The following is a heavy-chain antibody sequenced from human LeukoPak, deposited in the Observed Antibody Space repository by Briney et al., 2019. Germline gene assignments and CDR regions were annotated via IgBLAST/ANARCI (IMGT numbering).Heavy chain of an antibody. CDR1: GGSMNSYF. D-gene: IGHD6-19*01. CDR2: IYYSGNT. J-gene: IGHJ3*02. V-gene: IGHV4-59*01. CDR3: ARSSIAVAHDAFDI. Sequence: PLQTLSLTCTVSGGSMNSYFWNWIRQPPGKGLEWTGYIYYSGNTKYNPSLQSRVTISVDTSKNQFSLKLSSVTAADTAVYYCARSSIAVAHDAFDIWGQGTMVTVSS.